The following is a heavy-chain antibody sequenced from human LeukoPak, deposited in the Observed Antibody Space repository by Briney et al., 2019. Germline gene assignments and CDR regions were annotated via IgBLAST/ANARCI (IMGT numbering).Heavy chain of an antibody. Sequence: PSEALSPTCTVSGGSISSSSYYWGWIRQPPGKGLEWIGSIYYSGSTYYTPSLKRRVTISVDTSKNQFSLKLSSVTDADTAVYYCAGYDYVWGSYRSWGQGTLVTVSS. CDR1: GGSISSSSYY. CDR2: IYYSGST. CDR3: AGYDYVWGSYRS. J-gene: IGHJ5*02. D-gene: IGHD3-16*02. V-gene: IGHV4-39*01.